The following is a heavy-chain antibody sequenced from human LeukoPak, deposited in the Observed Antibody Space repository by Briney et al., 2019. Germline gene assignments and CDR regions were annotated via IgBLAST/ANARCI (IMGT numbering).Heavy chain of an antibody. CDR3: ARRGYCANGRCASMDV. CDR1: GYSFTTYW. J-gene: IGHJ6*03. CDR2: IYPSDSKT. V-gene: IGHV5-51*01. D-gene: IGHD2-8*01. Sequence: GESLKISCKGSGYSFTTYWIGWVRQMPGKGLEWMGIIYPSDSKTKYSPSFQGQVTISADKSISTAYLQWSSLKASDTAIYYCARRGYCANGRCASMDVWGKGTTVTVSS.